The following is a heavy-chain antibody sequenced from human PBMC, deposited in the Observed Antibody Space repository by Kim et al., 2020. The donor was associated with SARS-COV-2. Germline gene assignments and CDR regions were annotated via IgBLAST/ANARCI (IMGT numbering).Heavy chain of an antibody. J-gene: IGHJ1*01. CDR3: AKLAAGAQELSLEG. CDR2: ISYDGSNK. D-gene: IGHD3-16*02. Sequence: GGSLRLSCAASGFTFSSYGMHWVRQAPGKGLEWVAVISYDGSNKYYADSVKGRFTISRDNSKNTLYLQMNSLRAEDTAVYYCAKLAAGAQELSLEGWGQG. CDR1: GFTFSSYG. V-gene: IGHV3-30*18.